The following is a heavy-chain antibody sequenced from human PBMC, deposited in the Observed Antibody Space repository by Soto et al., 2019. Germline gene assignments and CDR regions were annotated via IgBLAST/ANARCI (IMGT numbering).Heavy chain of an antibody. CDR3: ASSGPDVPNGFYYPDMDV. J-gene: IGHJ6*02. D-gene: IGHD1-26*01. CDR2: INHSGNT. V-gene: IGHV4-34*01. CDR1: GGSFSGYY. Sequence: PSETLSLTCSIYGGSFSGYYWSWIRQPPGKGLEWIGEINHSGNTNYNPSLKSRVTISVDTSNNQFSLKLNSVTAADTAVYYCASSGPDVPNGFYYPDMDVWGQGTTVTVSS.